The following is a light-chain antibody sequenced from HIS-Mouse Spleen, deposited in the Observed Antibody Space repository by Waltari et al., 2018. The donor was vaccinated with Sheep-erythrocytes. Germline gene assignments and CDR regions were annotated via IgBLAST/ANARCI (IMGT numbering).Light chain of an antibody. V-gene: IGLV3-1*01. CDR3: QAWDSSTEV. J-gene: IGLJ2*01. Sequence: SYELTQPPSVSVSPGQTASITCSGDKLGDKYACWYQQKPGQSPVLVIYQESKRPSGSAERFSGYNSGNTAALTISGTQAMNGADYYCQAWDSSTEVFGGGTKLTVL. CDR2: QES. CDR1: KLGDKY.